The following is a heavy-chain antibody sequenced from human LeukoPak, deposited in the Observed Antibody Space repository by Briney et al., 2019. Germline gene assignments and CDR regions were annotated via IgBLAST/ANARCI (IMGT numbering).Heavy chain of an antibody. CDR3: ARDLLEYDFWSGRVQRSYYYYGMDV. Sequence: PGGSLRLSCAASGFTFSSYAMSWVRQAPGKGLEWVSAISGSGGSTYYADSVKGRFTISRDNSKNTLYLQMNSLRAEDTAVYYCARDLLEYDFWSGRVQRSYYYYGMDVWGQGTTVTVSS. J-gene: IGHJ6*02. CDR2: ISGSGGST. V-gene: IGHV3-23*01. D-gene: IGHD3-3*01. CDR1: GFTFSSYA.